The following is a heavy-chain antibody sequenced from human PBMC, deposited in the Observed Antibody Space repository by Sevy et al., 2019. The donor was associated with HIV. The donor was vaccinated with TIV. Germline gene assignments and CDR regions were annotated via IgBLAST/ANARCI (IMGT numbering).Heavy chain of an antibody. D-gene: IGHD5-12*01. CDR3: ASTALTSGYYRFDY. Sequence: GESLKISCAASGFTFSNYWMSWVRQAPGKGLEWVANIKQDGSDKYYVDSVKGRFTISRDNAKNSLYLQMNSLRAEDTAVYYCASTALTSGYYRFDYWGQGTLVTVSS. CDR1: GFTFSNYW. V-gene: IGHV3-7*01. CDR2: IKQDGSDK. J-gene: IGHJ4*02.